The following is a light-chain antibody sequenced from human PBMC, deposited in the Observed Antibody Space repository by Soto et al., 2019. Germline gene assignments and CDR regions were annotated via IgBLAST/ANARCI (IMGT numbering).Light chain of an antibody. CDR1: QSIHTS. Sequence: VLTQSPGTLSQSPGERATLSCRASQSIHTSLAWYQQKPGQPPRLVVYDSTIRANGVPDRFGGSKSGTEFTLTINNLELEDFAVYYCQQRTVWPPITFGQGTRLE. V-gene: IGKV3-11*01. J-gene: IGKJ5*01. CDR2: DST. CDR3: QQRTVWPPIT.